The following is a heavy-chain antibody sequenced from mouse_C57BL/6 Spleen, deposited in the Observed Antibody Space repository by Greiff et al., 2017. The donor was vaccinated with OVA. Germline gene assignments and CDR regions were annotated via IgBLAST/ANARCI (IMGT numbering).Heavy chain of an antibody. J-gene: IGHJ3*01. Sequence: QVQLQQPGAELVKPGASVKLSCKASGYTFTSYWMHWVKQRPGQGLEWIGMIHPNSGSTNYNEKFKSKATLTVDKSSSTAYMQLSSLTSEDSAVXICARAHVGYTAWCAYRGEGTLCTVSA. CDR2: IHPNSGST. V-gene: IGHV1-64*01. CDR3: ARAHVGYTAWCAY. CDR1: GYTFTSYW. D-gene: IGHD5-1-1*01.